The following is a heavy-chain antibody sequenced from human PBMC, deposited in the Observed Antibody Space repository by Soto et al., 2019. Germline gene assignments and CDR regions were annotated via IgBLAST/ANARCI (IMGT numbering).Heavy chain of an antibody. V-gene: IGHV3-74*01. D-gene: IGHD3-22*01. J-gene: IGHJ4*02. CDR2: INSDGSST. CDR3: ARGRGEYYYDTSGYYVGALDS. CDR1: GFTLSSYW. Sequence: GGSLRLSCAASGFTLSSYWMHWVRQAPGKGLVWVSRINSDGSSTSYADSVKGRFTISRDNSKNTLYLQMNSLRAENTAVYYCARGRGEYYYDTSGYYVGALDSWGQGTLVTVSS.